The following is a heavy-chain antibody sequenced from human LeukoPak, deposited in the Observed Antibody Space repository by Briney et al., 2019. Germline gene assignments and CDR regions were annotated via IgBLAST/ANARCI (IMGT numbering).Heavy chain of an antibody. D-gene: IGHD4-23*01. J-gene: IGHJ4*02. CDR3: ARSKDDYGGNPALFNY. CDR1: GFTFSSYS. CDR2: ISSSSYI. V-gene: IGHV3-21*01. Sequence: PGGSLRLSCAASGFTFSSYSMNWVRQAPGKGLEWVSSISSSSYIYYADSVKGRFTISRDNAKNSLYLQMNSLRAEDTAVYYCARSKDDYGGNPALFNYWGQGTLVTVSS.